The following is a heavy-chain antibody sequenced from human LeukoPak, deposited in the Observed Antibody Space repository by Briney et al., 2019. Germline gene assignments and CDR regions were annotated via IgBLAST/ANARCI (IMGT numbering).Heavy chain of an antibody. D-gene: IGHD3-22*01. V-gene: IGHV3-23*01. Sequence: PGGSLRLSCTASGFTFSDYSMSWVRQAPGAGLEWVSAISPAGDSTTDADSVKGRFTISRDNSKSTLYLQMNGLTAEDTAVYYCASNKEIFYDSSGGYWGQGTLVTVSS. CDR3: ASNKEIFYDSSGGY. CDR2: ISPAGDST. CDR1: GFTFSDYS. J-gene: IGHJ4*02.